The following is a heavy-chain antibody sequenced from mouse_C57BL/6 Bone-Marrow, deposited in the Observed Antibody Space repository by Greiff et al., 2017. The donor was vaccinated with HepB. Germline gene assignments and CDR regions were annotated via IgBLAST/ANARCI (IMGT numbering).Heavy chain of an antibody. J-gene: IGHJ2*01. CDR2: ISNGGGST. CDR1: GFTFSDYY. Sequence: EVKLDESGGGLVQPGGSLKLSCAASGFTFSDYYMYWVRQTPEKRLEWVAYISNGGGSTYYPDTVKGRFTISRDNAKNTLYLQMSRLKSEDTAMYYCARHVPIYYYGSSYGYFDYWGQGTTLTVSS. D-gene: IGHD1-1*01. V-gene: IGHV5-12*01. CDR3: ARHVPIYYYGSSYGYFDY.